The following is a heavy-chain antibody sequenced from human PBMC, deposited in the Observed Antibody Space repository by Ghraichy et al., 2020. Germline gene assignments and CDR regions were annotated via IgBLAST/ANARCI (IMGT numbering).Heavy chain of an antibody. V-gene: IGHV3-23*01. D-gene: IGHD1-26*01. Sequence: GGSLRLSCATSGFTFRNNAMSWVRQAPGKGLEWVSASSSGSGSSYYADSVKGRFTISRDYSRNTVHLQMNSLRAEDTAVYYCAKEVGAARPYWYFDLWGRGILVTVSS. J-gene: IGHJ2*01. CDR3: AKEVGAARPYWYFDL. CDR1: GFTFRNNA. CDR2: SSSGSGSS.